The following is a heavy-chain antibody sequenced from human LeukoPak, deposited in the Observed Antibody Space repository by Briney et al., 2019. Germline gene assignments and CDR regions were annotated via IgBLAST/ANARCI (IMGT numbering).Heavy chain of an antibody. D-gene: IGHD1-26*01. V-gene: IGHV1-69*05. J-gene: IGHJ4*02. CDR1: GGTFTSYA. CDR3: ARDRSSGSYYAFDY. CDR2: IIPIFGTA. Sequence: SVKVSCKPSGGTFTSYAISWVRQAPGPGLEWMGGIIPIFGTANYAQKFHGRVTITTDESTSTAYMELSSLRSEDTAVYYCARDRSSGSYYAFDYWSQGTLGTVSS.